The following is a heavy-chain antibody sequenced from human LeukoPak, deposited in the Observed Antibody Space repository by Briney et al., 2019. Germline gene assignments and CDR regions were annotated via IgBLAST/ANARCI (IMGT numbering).Heavy chain of an antibody. D-gene: IGHD3-22*01. CDR3: ARVDQDSYDSSGYFIDY. CDR1: GGSISSGGYS. CDR2: IYYSGST. J-gene: IGHJ4*02. Sequence: SETLSLTCAVSGGSISSGGYSWSWIRQPPGKGLEWIGYIYYSGSTYYNPSLKSRVTISVDTSKNQFSLKLSSVTAADTAVYYCARVDQDSYDSSGYFIDYWGQGTLVTVSS. V-gene: IGHV4-30-4*07.